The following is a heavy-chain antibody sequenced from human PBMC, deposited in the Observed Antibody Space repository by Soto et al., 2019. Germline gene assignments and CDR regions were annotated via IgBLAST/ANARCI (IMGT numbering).Heavy chain of an antibody. J-gene: IGHJ4*02. CDR2: ISYDGSKK. CDR3: AKDCYNYVEFDY. D-gene: IGHD5-18*01. Sequence: QVQLVESGGGVVQPGRSLRLSCAASGFTFSSYGMHWVRQAPGKGLEWVAVISYDGSKKYYADSVKGRFTISRDNSKNTLYLQMNSLKVEDTAVYYCAKDCYNYVEFDYWGQGTLVTVSS. CDR1: GFTFSSYG. V-gene: IGHV3-30*18.